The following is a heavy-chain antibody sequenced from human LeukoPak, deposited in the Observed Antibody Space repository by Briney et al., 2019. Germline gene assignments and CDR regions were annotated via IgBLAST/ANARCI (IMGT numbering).Heavy chain of an antibody. Sequence: GASVKVSCKASGGTFSTYAISWVRQAPGQGLEWMGALIPIFGTPNYAQKFQGRVSITADESTNTAFMELSSLRSDDTATYYCAKDKNLRDGYILDSWGQGTLVTVSS. CDR1: GGTFSTYA. J-gene: IGHJ4*02. CDR3: AKDKNLRDGYILDS. D-gene: IGHD5-24*01. V-gene: IGHV1-69*13. CDR2: LIPIFGTP.